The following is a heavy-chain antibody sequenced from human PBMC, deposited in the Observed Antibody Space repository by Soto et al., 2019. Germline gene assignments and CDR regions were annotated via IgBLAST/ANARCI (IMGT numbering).Heavy chain of an antibody. V-gene: IGHV5-51*01. CDR1: GYSFTNYW. CDR2: MYPGDSDT. CDR3: VRHEVGSRDY. D-gene: IGHD1-1*01. J-gene: IGHJ4*02. Sequence: PGESLKISCKVFGYSFTNYWIGWVRQMPGKGLEWMGIMYPGDSDTRYSPPFQGQVTISADKSINTAYLQWSSLKASDTAMYYCVRHEVGSRDYWGQGTLVTVSS.